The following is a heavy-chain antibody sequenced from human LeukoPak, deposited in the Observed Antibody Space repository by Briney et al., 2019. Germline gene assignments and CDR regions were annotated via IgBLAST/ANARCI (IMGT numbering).Heavy chain of an antibody. V-gene: IGHV4-4*07. CDR3: ARDFTDSGSSLVYYYYYYMDV. CDR1: GYSISSGYY. J-gene: IGHJ6*03. D-gene: IGHD1-26*01. Sequence: SETLSLTCTVSGYSISSGYYWSWIRQPAGKGLEWIGRIYSSGSTNYNPSLKSRVTMSVDTSKNQFSLKLSSVTAADTAVYYCARDFTDSGSSLVYYYYYYMDVWGKGTTVTVSS. CDR2: IYSSGST.